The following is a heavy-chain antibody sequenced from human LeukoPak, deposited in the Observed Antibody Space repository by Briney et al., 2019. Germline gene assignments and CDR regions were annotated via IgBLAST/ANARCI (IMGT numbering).Heavy chain of an antibody. CDR3: ARATSSWTYYDLDV. D-gene: IGHD2-2*01. CDR1: GYTLTELS. CDR2: FDPEDGET. V-gene: IGHV1-24*01. Sequence: GASVKVSCKVSGYTLTELSMHWVRQAPGKGLEWMGGFDPEDGETIYAQKFQGRVTMTGDTSTTTVYMELSSLRSDDTAVYYCARATSSWTYYDLDVWGQGTTVTVSS. J-gene: IGHJ6*02.